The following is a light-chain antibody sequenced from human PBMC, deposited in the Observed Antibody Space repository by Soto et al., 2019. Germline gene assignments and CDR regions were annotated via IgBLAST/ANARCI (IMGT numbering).Light chain of an antibody. CDR3: SSYTTSTSFIL. J-gene: IGLJ2*01. CDR2: EVS. CDR1: SSDVGGYNY. Sequence: QSVLTQPASVSGSPGQSITISCTGTSSDVGGYNYVSWYQQHPGKAPKLIIYEVSHRPSGASNHFSGYKSGNTASLTISGLQAEDEAYYYCSSYTTSTSFILFGGGTKLTVL. V-gene: IGLV2-14*01.